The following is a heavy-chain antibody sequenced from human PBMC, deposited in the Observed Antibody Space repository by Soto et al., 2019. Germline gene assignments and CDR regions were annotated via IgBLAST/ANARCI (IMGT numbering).Heavy chain of an antibody. V-gene: IGHV3-48*01. D-gene: IGHD2-15*01. Sequence: ESGGGLVQPGGSLRLSCAASGFTFNNYSMNWVRQAPGKGLEWVSYITISSCTIYSADSVKGRFTLSRDNAKHSLYLQMNSLRAEDTAVYYWARDKGSSPLDYWGQGTRVTVSS. J-gene: IGHJ4*02. CDR1: GFTFNNYS. CDR3: ARDKGSSPLDY. CDR2: ITISSCTI.